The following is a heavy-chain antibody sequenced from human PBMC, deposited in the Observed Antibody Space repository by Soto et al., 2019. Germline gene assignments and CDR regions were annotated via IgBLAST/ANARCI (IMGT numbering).Heavy chain of an antibody. J-gene: IGHJ4*02. V-gene: IGHV1-69*06. D-gene: IGHD3-22*01. Sequence: VQLVQSGAEVKKPGSSVKVSCKASGGTFSSYAISWVRQAPGQGLEWMGGIIPIFGTANYAQKFQGRVTITADKSTSTAYMELSSLRSEDTAVYYCARVNYYDSSGYYSAVDYWGQGTLVTVSS. CDR2: IIPIFGTA. CDR3: ARVNYYDSSGYYSAVDY. CDR1: GGTFSSYA.